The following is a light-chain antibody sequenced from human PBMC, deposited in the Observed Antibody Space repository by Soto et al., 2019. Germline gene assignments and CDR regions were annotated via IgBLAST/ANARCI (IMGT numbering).Light chain of an antibody. CDR3: QPYGSSPDT. V-gene: IGKV3-20*01. CDR1: QSVSSSY. Sequence: EIVLTQSPGTLSLSPGERATLSCSASQSVSSSYLAWYQQTPGQAPRLLIYGASSRATGIPDRFSGSGSGTDFTLTISRLEPEDFAVYYCQPYGSSPDTFGQGTKLEIK. J-gene: IGKJ2*01. CDR2: GAS.